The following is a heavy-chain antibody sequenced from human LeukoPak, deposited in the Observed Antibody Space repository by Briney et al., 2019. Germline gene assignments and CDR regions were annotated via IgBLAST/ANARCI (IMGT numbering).Heavy chain of an antibody. CDR3: AKDVPVAYFDY. CDR2: IRSDGSVK. CDR1: GFIFSNFG. Sequence: PGGSLRLSCAASGFIFSNFGMHWVRQTPGKGLEWVAFIRSDGSVKYYADSVKGRFTISRDNSENMLYLQMNSLRAEDTALYYCAKDVPVAYFDYWGQGTLVTVSS. J-gene: IGHJ4*02. V-gene: IGHV3-30*02. D-gene: IGHD6-6*01.